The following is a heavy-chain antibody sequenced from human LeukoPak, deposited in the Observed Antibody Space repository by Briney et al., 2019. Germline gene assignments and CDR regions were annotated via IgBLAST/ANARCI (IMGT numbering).Heavy chain of an antibody. Sequence: GGSLRLSCAASGFTFDDYAMHWVRQAPGKGLEWVSLISGDGGSTYYADSVKGRFTISRDNSKHSLYLQMNSLRTEDTALYYCAKTGTYYDSSGYYYLDYFDYWGQGTLVTVSS. CDR3: AKTGTYYDSSGYYYLDYFDY. D-gene: IGHD3-22*01. CDR2: ISGDGGST. CDR1: GFTFDDYA. V-gene: IGHV3-43*02. J-gene: IGHJ4*02.